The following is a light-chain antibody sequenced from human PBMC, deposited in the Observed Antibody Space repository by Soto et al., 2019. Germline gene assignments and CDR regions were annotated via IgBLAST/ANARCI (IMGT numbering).Light chain of an antibody. CDR1: SSDIGAYNY. V-gene: IGLV2-8*01. CDR3: RSSAGNSNWV. CDR2: EVS. J-gene: IGLJ3*02. Sequence: QSVLTQPPSASGSPVQSVTISCTGTSSDIGAYNYVSWYQQHPGKSPKLLIHEVSQRPSDIPDRFSGSKSVNTASLTVSGIKADDEADYYCRSSAGNSNWVFGVGPKLTVL.